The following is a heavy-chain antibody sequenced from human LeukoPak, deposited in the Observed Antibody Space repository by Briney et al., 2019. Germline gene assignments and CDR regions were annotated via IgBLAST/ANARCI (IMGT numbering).Heavy chain of an antibody. Sequence: GASVKVSCKASGYTFTTYAMHWVRQAPGQRLEWMGWINAGNGNTIYSQKFQGRVTITRDTSASTAYMELSSLRSEDTAVYYCARGRYCSSTSCYRPTIPRFDPWGQGTLVTVSS. CDR2: INAGNGNT. D-gene: IGHD2-2*02. CDR1: GYTFTTYA. V-gene: IGHV1-3*01. CDR3: ARGRYCSSTSCYRPTIPRFDP. J-gene: IGHJ5*02.